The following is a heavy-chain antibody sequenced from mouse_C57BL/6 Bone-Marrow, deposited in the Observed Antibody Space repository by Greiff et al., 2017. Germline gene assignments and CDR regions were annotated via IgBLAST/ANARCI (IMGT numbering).Heavy chain of an antibody. CDR2: IGPENGDT. CDR3: TTPYYGSSDGGYYFDY. CDR1: GFNIKDDY. J-gene: IGHJ2*01. Sequence: VPLLQSGAELVRPGASVKLSCPASGFNIKDDYMPWVKQRPDQGLAWIGWIGPENGDTESASQFQGKATITADTSSNTAYLQHSRLTSEDTAVYYCTTPYYGSSDGGYYFDYWGQGTTLTVSS. V-gene: IGHV14-4*01. D-gene: IGHD1-1*01.